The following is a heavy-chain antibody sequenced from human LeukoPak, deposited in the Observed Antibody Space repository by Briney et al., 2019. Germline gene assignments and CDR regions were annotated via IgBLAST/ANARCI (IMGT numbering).Heavy chain of an antibody. Sequence: GGSLRLSCAASGFTFSSYAMSWVRQAPGKGLEWVSVISGSGGSTYYADSVKGRFTISRDNSKNTLYLQMNSLRAEDTAVYYCAKDLGGVVAPGGVFDYWGQGTLVTVSS. CDR2: ISGSGGST. CDR1: GFTFSSYA. D-gene: IGHD3-16*01. CDR3: AKDLGGVVAPGGVFDY. V-gene: IGHV3-23*01. J-gene: IGHJ4*02.